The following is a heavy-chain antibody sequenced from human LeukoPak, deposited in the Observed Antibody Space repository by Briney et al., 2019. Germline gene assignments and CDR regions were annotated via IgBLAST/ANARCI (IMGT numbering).Heavy chain of an antibody. V-gene: IGHV4-39*01. J-gene: IGHJ6*02. D-gene: IGHD2-15*01. CDR2: IYYSGST. CDR3: ATSRSRYGMDV. Sequence: SETLSLTCTVSGGSISSSSYYWGWIRQPPGKGLEWIGSIYYSGSTYYNPSLKSRVTISVDTSKNQFSLKLSSVTAADTAVYCCATSRSRYGMDVWGQGTTVTVSS. CDR1: GGSISSSSYY.